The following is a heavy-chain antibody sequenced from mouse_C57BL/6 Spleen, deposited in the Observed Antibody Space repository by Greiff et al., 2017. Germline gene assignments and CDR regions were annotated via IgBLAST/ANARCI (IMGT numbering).Heavy chain of an antibody. Sequence: VQLQQSVAELVRPGASVKLSCTASGFNIKNTYMPWVKQRPEQGLEWIGRIDPANGNTKYAPKFQGKATITADTSSNTAYLQLSSLTSEDTAIYYCARYYSNSFMDYWGQGTSVTVSS. CDR1: GFNIKNTY. D-gene: IGHD2-5*01. V-gene: IGHV14-3*01. CDR2: IDPANGNT. CDR3: ARYYSNSFMDY. J-gene: IGHJ4*01.